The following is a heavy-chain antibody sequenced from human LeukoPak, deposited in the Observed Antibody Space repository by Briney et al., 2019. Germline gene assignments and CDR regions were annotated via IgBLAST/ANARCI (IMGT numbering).Heavy chain of an antibody. V-gene: IGHV3-48*04. CDR3: ARAQKYSYDAFDI. CDR1: GFSFSSYS. CDR2: ISSGSGTI. J-gene: IGHJ3*02. Sequence: GGSLRLSCAASGFSFSSYSMNWVRQAPGKGLEYVSYISSGSGTIYYADSVQGRFTISRDNAKNSLYLQMDSLSAEDTAVYYCARAQKYSYDAFDIWGQGTMVTVSS. D-gene: IGHD4-11*01.